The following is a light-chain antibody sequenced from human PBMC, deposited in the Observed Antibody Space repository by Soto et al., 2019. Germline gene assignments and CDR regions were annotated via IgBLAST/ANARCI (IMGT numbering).Light chain of an antibody. Sequence: QSVLTQPPSASGTPGQTVTISCSGRSSNIGSNYVYWYQQLPGTAPRLVLYRADQRPSGVPDRFSGSKSGTSASLAISGLRSEDEADYCCAAWDDTLSGLVVGGGTKRTVL. V-gene: IGLV1-47*01. CDR2: RAD. CDR3: AAWDDTLSGLV. CDR1: SSNIGSNY. J-gene: IGLJ2*01.